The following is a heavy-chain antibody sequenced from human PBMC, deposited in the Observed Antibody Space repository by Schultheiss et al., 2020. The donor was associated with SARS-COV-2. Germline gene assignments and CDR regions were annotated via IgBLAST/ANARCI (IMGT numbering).Heavy chain of an antibody. CDR1: GYTFSGHF. CDR2: ISAYNGNT. D-gene: IGHD3-10*01. CDR3: ARDGQITMVRGVVTWADY. Sequence: ASVKVSCKTSGYTFSGHFMHWVRQAPGQGLEWMGWISAYNGNTNYAQNLQGRVTMTTDTSASTAYMELRSLRSDDTAVYYCARDGQITMVRGVVTWADYWGQGTLVTVSS. J-gene: IGHJ4*02. V-gene: IGHV1-18*04.